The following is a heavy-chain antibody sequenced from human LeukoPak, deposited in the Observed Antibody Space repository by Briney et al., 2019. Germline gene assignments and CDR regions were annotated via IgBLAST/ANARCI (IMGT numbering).Heavy chain of an antibody. D-gene: IGHD1-7*01. Sequence: GGSLRLSCAASGLTFSSYSMNWVRQAPGKGLEWVSSISSSSSYIYYADPVKGRFTISRDNAKNSLYLQMNSLRAEDTAVYYCARDLTGTNYWGQGTLVTVSS. J-gene: IGHJ4*02. CDR2: ISSSSSYI. CDR1: GLTFSSYS. CDR3: ARDLTGTNY. V-gene: IGHV3-21*01.